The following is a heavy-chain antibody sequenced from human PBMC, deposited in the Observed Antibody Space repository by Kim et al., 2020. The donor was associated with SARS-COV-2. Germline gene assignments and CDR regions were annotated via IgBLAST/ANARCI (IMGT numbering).Heavy chain of an antibody. CDR3: AREGSGSALDY. D-gene: IGHD6-19*01. CDR1: GGTFSSYA. V-gene: IGHV1-69*13. J-gene: IGHJ4*02. CDR2: INPSFGTA. Sequence: SVKVSCKASGGTFSSYAIRWVRQAPGQGLEWMGGINPSFGTANYAQKFQGRVTITADESTSTAYMELSSLRSEDTAVYYCAREGSGSALDYWGQGTLVTVSS.